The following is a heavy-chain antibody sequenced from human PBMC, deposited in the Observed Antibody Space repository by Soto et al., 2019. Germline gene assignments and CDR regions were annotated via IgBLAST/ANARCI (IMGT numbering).Heavy chain of an antibody. Sequence: PSETLSLTCAVSGASISSGGYYWSWVRHHPGKGLEWIGYIYNNGATYYNPSLKGRLTISLDTSENRFSLKLNSVTAADTAVYYCARAVLAATGPQRLYFYYGLDVWGQGTAVTVSS. J-gene: IGHJ6*02. CDR2: IYNNGAT. CDR3: ARAVLAATGPQRLYFYYGLDV. CDR1: GASISSGGYY. D-gene: IGHD6-13*01. V-gene: IGHV4-31*11.